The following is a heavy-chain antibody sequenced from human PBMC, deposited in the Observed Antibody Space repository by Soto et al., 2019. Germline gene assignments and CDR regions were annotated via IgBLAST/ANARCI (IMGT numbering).Heavy chain of an antibody. CDR2: INHSGST. Sequence: SETLSLTXAVYGGSFSGYYWSWIRQPPGKGLEWIGEINHSGSTNYNPSLKSRVTISVDTSKNQFSLKLSSVTAADTAVYYCARGPWSSSSTGYYYYYGMDVWGQGTTVTVSS. V-gene: IGHV4-34*01. D-gene: IGHD6-6*01. CDR1: GGSFSGYY. J-gene: IGHJ6*02. CDR3: ARGPWSSSSTGYYYYYGMDV.